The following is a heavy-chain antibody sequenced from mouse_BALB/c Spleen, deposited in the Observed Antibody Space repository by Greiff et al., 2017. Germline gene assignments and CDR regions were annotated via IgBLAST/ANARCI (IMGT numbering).Heavy chain of an antibody. CDR1: GFTFSSYA. D-gene: IGHD3-1*01. V-gene: IGHV5-9-4*01. CDR2: ISSGGSYT. CDR3: ARPSAYSMDY. Sequence: EVQLQESGGGLVKPGGSLKLSCAASGFTFSSYAMSWVRQSPEKRLEWVAEISSGGSYTYYPDTVTGRFTISRDNAKNTLYLEMSSLRSEDTAMYYCARPSAYSMDYWGQGTSVTVSS. J-gene: IGHJ4*01.